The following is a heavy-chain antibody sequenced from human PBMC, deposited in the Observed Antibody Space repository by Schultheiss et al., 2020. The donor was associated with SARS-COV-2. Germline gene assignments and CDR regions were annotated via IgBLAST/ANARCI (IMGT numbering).Heavy chain of an antibody. D-gene: IGHD3-9*01. CDR1: GFTFSSYG. CDR2: IWYDGSNK. Sequence: GGSLRLSCAASGFTFSSYGMHWVRQAPGKGLEWVAVIWYDGSNKYYADSVKGRFTISRDNAKNSLYLQMNSLRAEDTAVYYCASDILTGYCFDYWGQGTLVTVSS. V-gene: IGHV3-33*01. CDR3: ASDILTGYCFDY. J-gene: IGHJ4*02.